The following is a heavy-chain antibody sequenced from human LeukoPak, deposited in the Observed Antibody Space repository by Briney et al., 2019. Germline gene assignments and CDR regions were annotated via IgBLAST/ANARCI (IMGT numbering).Heavy chain of an antibody. J-gene: IGHJ4*02. D-gene: IGHD3-22*01. V-gene: IGHV4-59*01. CDR1: GGSISSYY. Sequence: SETLSLTCIVSGGSISSYYWSWVRQPPGKGLEWIGYIYYSGNTNYNPSLKSRVTISIDTSKNQFSLKLTSVTAADTAVYYCARGFADSSGYLLSYFDYWGQGTLVTVSS. CDR3: ARGFADSSGYLLSYFDY. CDR2: IYYSGNT.